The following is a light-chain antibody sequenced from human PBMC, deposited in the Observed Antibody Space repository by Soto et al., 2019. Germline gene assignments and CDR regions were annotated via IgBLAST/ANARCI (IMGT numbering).Light chain of an antibody. CDR2: GAS. CDR3: QQYNNWPPWT. J-gene: IGKJ1*01. CDR1: QSISSN. V-gene: IGKV3-15*01. Sequence: EVVMTQSPATLSVSPGERATLSCRASQSISSNLAWYQQKPGQPPRLLIYGASTRATGIPARFGGSGSGTEVTLTISSLQSEDFAVYYCQQYNNWPPWTFGQGTKVEIK.